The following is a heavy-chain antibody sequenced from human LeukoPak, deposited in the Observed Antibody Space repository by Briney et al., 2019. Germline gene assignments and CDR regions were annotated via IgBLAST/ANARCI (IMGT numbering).Heavy chain of an antibody. D-gene: IGHD3-16*02. Sequence: SETLSLTCTVSGGSISSSSYYWGWIRQPPGKGLEWIGSIYYSGSTYYNPSLKSRVTISVDTSKNQFSLKLSSVTAADTAVYYCARSRGEMHSYYDYVWGSYRYTFFDYWGQGTLVTVSS. V-gene: IGHV4-39*07. CDR1: GGSISSSSYY. CDR2: IYYSGST. CDR3: ARSRGEMHSYYDYVWGSYRYTFFDY. J-gene: IGHJ4*02.